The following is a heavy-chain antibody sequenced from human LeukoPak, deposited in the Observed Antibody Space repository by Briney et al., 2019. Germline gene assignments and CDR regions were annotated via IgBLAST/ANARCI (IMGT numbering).Heavy chain of an antibody. CDR3: ARLNYHYYYMDV. V-gene: IGHV1-69*05. CDR2: IIPIFGTA. CDR1: GGTSSSYA. D-gene: IGHD1-7*01. Sequence: SVKVSCKASGGTSSSYAISWVRQAPGQGLEWMGGIIPIFGTANYAQKFQGRVTITTDESTSTAYMELSSLRSEDTAVYYCARLNYHYYYMDVWGKGTTVTVSS. J-gene: IGHJ6*03.